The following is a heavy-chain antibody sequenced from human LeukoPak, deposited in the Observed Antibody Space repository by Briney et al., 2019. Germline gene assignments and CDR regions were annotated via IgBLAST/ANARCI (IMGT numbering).Heavy chain of an antibody. Sequence: PGGSLRLSCAASGFTFSSYAMHWVRQAPGKGLEWVAVISYDGSNKYYADSVKGRFTISRDNSKNTLYLQMNSLRAEDTAVYYCARIVYDFWSGWPNFDYWGQGTLVTVSS. CDR1: GFTFSSYA. D-gene: IGHD3-3*01. J-gene: IGHJ4*02. CDR3: ARIVYDFWSGWPNFDY. CDR2: ISYDGSNK. V-gene: IGHV3-30-3*01.